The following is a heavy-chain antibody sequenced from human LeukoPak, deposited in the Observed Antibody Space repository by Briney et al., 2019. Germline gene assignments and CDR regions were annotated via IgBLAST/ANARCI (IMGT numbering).Heavy chain of an antibody. CDR3: VSAVRGSSFAI. V-gene: IGHV3-7*03. J-gene: IGHJ3*02. D-gene: IGHD3-10*02. CDR2: IKTDGSEK. Sequence: PGGSLRLSCAASGFIFSNYWMGWVRQAPGKGLESLANIKTDGSEKYYVDSVKGRFSISRDNAKNSLYLQMNSLGAEDTAVYYCVSAVRGSSFAICGQGTKVTVSS. CDR1: GFIFSNYW.